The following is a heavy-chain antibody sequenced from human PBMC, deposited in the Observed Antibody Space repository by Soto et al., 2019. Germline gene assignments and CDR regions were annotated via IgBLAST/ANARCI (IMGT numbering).Heavy chain of an antibody. V-gene: IGHV1-69*13. J-gene: IGHJ6*02. CDR3: ARVGMVRGVMRYYGMDV. CDR1: GGTFSSYA. Sequence: RASVKVSCKASGGTFSSYAISWVRQAPGQGLEWMGGIIPIFGTANYAQKFQGRVTITADESTSTAYMELSSLRSEDTAVYYCARVGMVRGVMRYYGMDVWGQGTTVTVSS. CDR2: IIPIFGTA. D-gene: IGHD3-10*01.